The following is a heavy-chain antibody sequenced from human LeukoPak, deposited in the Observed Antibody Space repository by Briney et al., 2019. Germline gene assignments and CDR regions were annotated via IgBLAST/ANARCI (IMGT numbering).Heavy chain of an antibody. J-gene: IGHJ3*02. Sequence: GGSLRLSCAASGFTFSTYAMSWVRQAPGEGLEWVSHMGGSGGSTYYADSVKGRFTISRDNAEDSVYLQMNSLRVEDTAVYYCARTYDFGIGPPGDAFDNWGQGTLVTVFS. CDR2: MGGSGGST. CDR3: ARTYDFGIGPPGDAFDN. CDR1: GFTFSTYA. V-gene: IGHV3-23*01. D-gene: IGHD3-3*01.